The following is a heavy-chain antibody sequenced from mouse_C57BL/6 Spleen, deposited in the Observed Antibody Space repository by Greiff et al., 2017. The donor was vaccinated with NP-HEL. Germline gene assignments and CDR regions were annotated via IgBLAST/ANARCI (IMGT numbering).Heavy chain of an antibody. CDR2: ISSGSSTI. D-gene: IGHD1-1*01. Sequence: EVKLVESGGGLVKPGGSLKLSCAASGFTFSDYGMHWVRQAPEKGLEWVAYISSGSSTIYYADTVKGRFTISSDNAKNTLFLQMTSLRSEDTAMYYCARDYYGYAMDYWGQGTSVTVSS. CDR1: GFTFSDYG. J-gene: IGHJ4*01. V-gene: IGHV5-17*01. CDR3: ARDYYGYAMDY.